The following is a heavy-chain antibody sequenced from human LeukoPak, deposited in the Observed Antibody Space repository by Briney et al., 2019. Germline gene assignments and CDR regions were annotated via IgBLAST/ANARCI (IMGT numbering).Heavy chain of an antibody. CDR2: INPNSGGT. CDR1: GYTFTGYY. D-gene: IGHD3-22*01. CDR3: ARESLGNYYDSSGYYYYFDY. J-gene: IGHJ4*02. V-gene: IGHV1-2*02. Sequence: ASVKVSCKASGYTFTGYYMHWVRQAPGQGLEWMGWINPNSGGTNYAQKFQGRVTMTRETSISTAYMELSRLRSDDTAAYYCARESLGNYYDSSGYYYYFDYWGQGTLVTVSS.